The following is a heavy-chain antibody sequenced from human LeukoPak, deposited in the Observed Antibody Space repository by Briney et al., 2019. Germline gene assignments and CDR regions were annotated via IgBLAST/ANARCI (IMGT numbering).Heavy chain of an antibody. Sequence: GGSLRLSCAASGFTFSSYSMNWVRQAPGKGLEWVSSISSSSRYIYYADSVKGRFTISRGNAKNSLYLRMNSLRAEDTAVYYCARDRADFWSGYYVSSPKAFDYWGQGTLVTVSS. CDR2: ISSSSRYI. CDR3: ARDRADFWSGYYVSSPKAFDY. D-gene: IGHD3-3*01. V-gene: IGHV3-21*01. J-gene: IGHJ4*02. CDR1: GFTFSSYS.